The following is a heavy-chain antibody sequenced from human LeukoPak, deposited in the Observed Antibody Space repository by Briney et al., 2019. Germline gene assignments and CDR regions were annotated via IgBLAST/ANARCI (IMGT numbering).Heavy chain of an antibody. J-gene: IGHJ5*02. CDR3: ARVPLDPIMMWVLSDL. V-gene: IGHV1-2*02. Sequence: ASVKVSCKASVYIFPVYYIHWMRQAPGQGLEWMGWVNPHSGGTRYAQKFQGRVTMTSDTSISTAYMELNSLRFDDTAVYFCARVPLDPIMMWVLSDLWGQGSLVTVSS. CDR2: VNPHSGGT. CDR1: VYIFPVYY. D-gene: IGHD3-16*01.